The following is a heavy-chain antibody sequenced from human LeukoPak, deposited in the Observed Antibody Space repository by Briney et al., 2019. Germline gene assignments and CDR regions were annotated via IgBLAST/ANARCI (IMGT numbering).Heavy chain of an antibody. V-gene: IGHV2-5*01. Sequence: SGPTLVNPTQTLTLTCTFSGFSLSTSGVGVGWIRQPPGKALEWLALIYWNDDKRYSPSLKSRLTITKDTSKNQVVLTVTNMDPVDTATYYCAHRGLRQWLVSWYHDAFDIWGQGTMVTVSS. CDR2: IYWNDDK. D-gene: IGHD6-19*01. CDR3: AHRGLRQWLVSWYHDAFDI. CDR1: GFSLSTSGVG. J-gene: IGHJ3*02.